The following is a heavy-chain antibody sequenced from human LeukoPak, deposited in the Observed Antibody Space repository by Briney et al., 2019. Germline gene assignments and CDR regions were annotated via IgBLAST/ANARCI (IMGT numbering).Heavy chain of an antibody. CDR2: IYYSGST. D-gene: IGHD1-26*01. V-gene: IGHV4-39*01. J-gene: IGHJ4*02. CDR3: ARLVDVVGATS. CDR1: GGSITTSSYY. Sequence: SETLSLTCTVSGGSITTSSYYWGWIRQPPGKGLEWIGIIYYSGSTYYNPSLKSRVTISVDTSKNQFSLKLSSVTAADTAVYYCARLVDVVGATSWGQGTLVTVSS.